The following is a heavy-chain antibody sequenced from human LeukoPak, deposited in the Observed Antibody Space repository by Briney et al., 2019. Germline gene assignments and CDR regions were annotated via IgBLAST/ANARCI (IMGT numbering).Heavy chain of an antibody. Sequence: SETLSLTCTVSGGSISSYYWSWIRQPPGKGLEWIGYIYYSGSTNYNPSLKSRVTISVDTSKNQFSLKLSSVTAADTAVYYCAXXXXXXXXXXXXXXXNYYYYGMDVWGQGTTVTVSS. CDR1: GGSISSYY. CDR3: AXXXXXXXXXXXXXXXNYYYYGMDV. J-gene: IGHJ6*02. V-gene: IGHV4-59*01. CDR2: IYYSGST.